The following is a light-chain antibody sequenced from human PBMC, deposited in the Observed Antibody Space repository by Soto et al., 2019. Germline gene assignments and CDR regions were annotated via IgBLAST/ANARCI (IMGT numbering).Light chain of an antibody. CDR2: EVT. Sequence: QSALTQPASLSGSPGQSITISCTGTSGDVGGYNYVSWYQQHPGKAPKLIIYEVTNRPSGVSYRFSGSKYGNTASLTISGLQAEDEADYYCSSYATSNTLVFGGGTKMTVL. CDR1: SGDVGGYNY. CDR3: SSYATSNTLV. J-gene: IGLJ2*01. V-gene: IGLV2-14*01.